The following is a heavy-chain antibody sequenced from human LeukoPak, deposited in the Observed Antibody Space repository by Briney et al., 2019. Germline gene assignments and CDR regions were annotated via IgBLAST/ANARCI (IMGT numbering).Heavy chain of an antibody. V-gene: IGHV1-2*02. CDR2: INPNSGGT. CDR3: ATDFWSGYYRIDY. Sequence: GASVKVSCKASGYTFTGYYMHWVRQAPGQGLEWKGWINPNSGGTNYAQKFQGRVTMTRDTSISTAYMELSRLRSDDTAVYYCATDFWSGYYRIDYWGQGTLVTVSS. J-gene: IGHJ4*02. CDR1: GYTFTGYY. D-gene: IGHD3-3*01.